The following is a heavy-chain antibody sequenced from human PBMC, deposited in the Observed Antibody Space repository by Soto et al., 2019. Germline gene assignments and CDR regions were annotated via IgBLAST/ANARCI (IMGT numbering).Heavy chain of an antibody. CDR1: GYTFTGYY. Sequence: VASVKVSCKAFGYTFTGYYMHWVRQAPGQGLEWMGWINPNSGGTNYAQKFQGRVTMTRDTSISTAYMELSRLRSDDTAVYYCARDSYGGSSGWFDPWGQGTLVTVSS. J-gene: IGHJ5*02. V-gene: IGHV1-2*02. D-gene: IGHD1-26*01. CDR2: INPNSGGT. CDR3: ARDSYGGSSGWFDP.